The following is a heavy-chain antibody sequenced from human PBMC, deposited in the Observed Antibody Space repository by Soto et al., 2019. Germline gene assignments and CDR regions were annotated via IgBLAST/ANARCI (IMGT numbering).Heavy chain of an antibody. D-gene: IGHD3-22*01. J-gene: IGHJ3*02. Sequence: GESLKISCKGSGYSVTSYWIGSVRQMPGKGLEWMGIIYPGDSDTRYSPSFQGQVTISADKSISTAYLQWSSLKASDTAMYYCARQGRYYDSSGYYRYAFDIWGQGTMVTVSS. CDR1: GYSVTSYW. V-gene: IGHV5-51*01. CDR2: IYPGDSDT. CDR3: ARQGRYYDSSGYYRYAFDI.